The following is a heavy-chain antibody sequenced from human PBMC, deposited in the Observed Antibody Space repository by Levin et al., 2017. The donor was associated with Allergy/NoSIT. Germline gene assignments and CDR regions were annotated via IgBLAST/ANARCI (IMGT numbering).Heavy chain of an antibody. V-gene: IGHV3-23*01. D-gene: IGHD1-14*01. CDR1: GFIFSNYV. CDR2: ITESAYST. Sequence: GGSLRLSCAASGFIFSNYVMSWVRQAPGKGLEWVSSITESAYSTYYADSVKGRFTISRDNSKNSLYLQLNNLRAEDTAIYYGAKPDGIHNMPIWGQGTLVTVSS. CDR3: AKPDGIHNMPI. J-gene: IGHJ4*02.